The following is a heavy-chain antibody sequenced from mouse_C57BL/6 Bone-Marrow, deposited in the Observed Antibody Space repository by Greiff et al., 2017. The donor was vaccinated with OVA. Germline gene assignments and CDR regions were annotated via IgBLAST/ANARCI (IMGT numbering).Heavy chain of an antibody. Sequence: VQLQQSGAELVRPGASVKLSCTASGYNITDDYMHWVKQRPEQGLEWIGWIDPENGDTEYASKFQGKATITADTSSNTAYLQLSSLTSEDTAVDYCATSGYGVGLFAYWGQGTLVTVSA. V-gene: IGHV14-4*01. D-gene: IGHD2-2*01. CDR3: ATSGYGVGLFAY. CDR1: GYNITDDY. CDR2: IDPENGDT. J-gene: IGHJ3*01.